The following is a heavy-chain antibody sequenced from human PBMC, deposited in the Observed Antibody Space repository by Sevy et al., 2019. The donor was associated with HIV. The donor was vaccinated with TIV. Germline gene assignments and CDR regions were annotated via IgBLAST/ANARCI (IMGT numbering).Heavy chain of an antibody. J-gene: IGHJ5*02. D-gene: IGHD2-2*01. CDR2: IIPFFGTA. CDR3: AREGYCISTSCYGRTNWFDP. V-gene: IGHV1-69*13. Sequence: ASVKVSCKASGGTFSSYAISWVRQAPGQGLEWMGGIIPFFGTANYAQKFQGRVTITADESTSTAYMELSSLRSEETAVYYCAREGYCISTSCYGRTNWFDPWGQGTLVTVSS. CDR1: GGTFSSYA.